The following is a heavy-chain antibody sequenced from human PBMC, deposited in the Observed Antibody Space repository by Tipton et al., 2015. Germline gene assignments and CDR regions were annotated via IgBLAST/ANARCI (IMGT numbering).Heavy chain of an antibody. CDR3: ASRDWLLHHFDY. V-gene: IGHV4-39*01. CDR2: IYYSGDT. D-gene: IGHD6-19*01. Sequence: TLSLTCTVSGVSISGTGYYWGWIRQPPGKGLEWIGSIYYSGDTYYNPSLKSRVTISEDTSKNQFSLKLNSVTAADAAMYYCASRDWLLHHFDYWGQGTLVTVSS. J-gene: IGHJ4*02. CDR1: GVSISGTGYY.